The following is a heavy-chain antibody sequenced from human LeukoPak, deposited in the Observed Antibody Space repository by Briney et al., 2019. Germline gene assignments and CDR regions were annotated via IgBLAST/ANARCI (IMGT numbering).Heavy chain of an antibody. D-gene: IGHD4-17*01. CDR1: GYTFTSYA. V-gene: IGHV7-4-1*02. Sequence: ASVKVSCKASGYTFTSYAMNWVRQAPGQGLEWIGWINTNTGNPTYAQGFTGRFVFSLDTSVSTAYLQISSLKAEDTAVYYCARVPTVTTNYYYGMDVWGQGTTVTVSS. CDR3: ARVPTVTTNYYYGMDV. CDR2: INTNTGNP. J-gene: IGHJ6*02.